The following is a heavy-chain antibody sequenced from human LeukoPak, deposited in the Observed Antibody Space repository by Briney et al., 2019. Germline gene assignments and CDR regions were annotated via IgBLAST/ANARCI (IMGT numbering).Heavy chain of an antibody. D-gene: IGHD6-13*01. Sequence: PSETLSLTCTVSGGSISNYYWSWIRQPAGKGLEWIGRTYSSGSTNYNPSLKSRVTMSIDTSKNQFSLKLTSVTAADTALYYCARDAHYSSSWYYYGMDVWGQGTTVTVSS. CDR1: GGSISNYY. CDR2: TYSSGST. J-gene: IGHJ6*02. CDR3: ARDAHYSSSWYYYGMDV. V-gene: IGHV4-4*07.